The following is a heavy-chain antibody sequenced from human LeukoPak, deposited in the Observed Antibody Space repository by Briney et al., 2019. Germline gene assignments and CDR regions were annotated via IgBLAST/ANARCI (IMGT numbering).Heavy chain of an antibody. D-gene: IGHD3-10*01. V-gene: IGHV4-34*01. CDR1: GGSFSGYY. J-gene: IGHJ4*02. CDR2: IHYSGSA. Sequence: SETLSLTCAVYGGSFSGYYWTWIRQPPGKGLEWIGEIHYSGSATYNPSLKSRVTISVDTSKNQFSLKMNSVTAADTAVYYCARGQWFRAFWSRGTPVTASS. CDR3: ARGQWFRAF.